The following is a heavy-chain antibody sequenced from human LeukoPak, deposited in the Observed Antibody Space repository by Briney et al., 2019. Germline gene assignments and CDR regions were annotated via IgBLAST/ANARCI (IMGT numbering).Heavy chain of an antibody. V-gene: IGHV4-34*01. D-gene: IGHD3-3*01. CDR3: ARVTFWSGFFTIGPPGEGYFDL. CDR2: INHSAKT. Sequence: AAETLSLTCAAYGGTFNRFAWNWVRQPPGKGLEWIGEINHSAKTSYNPSLKSRVTMSVDTYKNQFSLKLNSVTAAGTAVYFCARVTFWSGFFTIGPPGEGYFDLWGHGTLVTVSS. J-gene: IGHJ2*01. CDR1: GGTFNRFA.